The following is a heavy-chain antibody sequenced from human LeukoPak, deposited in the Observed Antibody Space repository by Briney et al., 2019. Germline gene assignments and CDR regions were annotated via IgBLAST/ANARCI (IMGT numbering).Heavy chain of an antibody. CDR3: ARQSRGSSSSRDYFDY. CDR2: IYYSGST. D-gene: IGHD6-6*01. Sequence: SETLSLTCTVSGXSISSSTYYWGWIRQPPGKGLEWIGSIYYSGSTYYNPSLKSRVTISVDTSKNHFSLNLSSVTAADTAVYYCARQSRGSSSSRDYFDYWGQGTLVTVSS. CDR1: GXSISSSTYY. J-gene: IGHJ4*02. V-gene: IGHV4-39*01.